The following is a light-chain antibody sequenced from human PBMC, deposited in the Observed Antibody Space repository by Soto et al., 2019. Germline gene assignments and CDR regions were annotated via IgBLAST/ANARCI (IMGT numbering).Light chain of an antibody. V-gene: IGLV2-14*03. J-gene: IGLJ2*01. CDR2: DVS. CDR3: SSYTSRSTLGV. Sequence: QSALTQPASVSGSPGQSITISCTGTNSDIGGYNYVSWYQQHPGKAPKLMIYDVSNRPSGVSYRFSGSKSGNTASLTISGRQEADEAADYCSSYTSRSTLGVFGGGTKLTVL. CDR1: NSDIGGYNY.